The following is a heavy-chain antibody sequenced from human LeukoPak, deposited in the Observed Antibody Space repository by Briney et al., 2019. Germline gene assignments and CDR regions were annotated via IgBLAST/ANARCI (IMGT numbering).Heavy chain of an antibody. Sequence: GGSLRLSCAASGFTLSSYGMQWVRQAPGKGLEWVAVIWYDGSNKYYADSVNGRFTISRDNSKNTLYLQMNSLRAEDTAVYYCARGHYYDRLVDYWGQGTLVTVSS. CDR2: IWYDGSNK. CDR1: GFTLSSYG. CDR3: ARGHYYDRLVDY. D-gene: IGHD3-22*01. V-gene: IGHV3-33*01. J-gene: IGHJ4*02.